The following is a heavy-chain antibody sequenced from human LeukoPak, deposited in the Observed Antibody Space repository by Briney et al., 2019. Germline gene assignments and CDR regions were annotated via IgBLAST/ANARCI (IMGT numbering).Heavy chain of an antibody. CDR2: IKEDGRQK. V-gene: IGHV3-7*01. D-gene: IGHD5-12*01. CDR1: GFTFSTYW. J-gene: IGHJ4*02. Sequence: GGSLRLSCAASGFTFSTYWMSWVRQAPGKGLEWVANIKEDGRQKYYVDSVKGRFTISRDNAKNSLYLQMNSLRAEGTAVYFCARDRWGYSYGGDWGQGTQVTVSS. CDR3: ARDRWGYSYGGD.